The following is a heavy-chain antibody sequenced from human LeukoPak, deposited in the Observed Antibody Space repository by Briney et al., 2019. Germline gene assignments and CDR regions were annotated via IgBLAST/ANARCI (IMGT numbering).Heavy chain of an antibody. D-gene: IGHD5-24*01. Sequence: GGSPRLSCAASGFTFSSYSMNWVRQAPGKGLEWVSSISSSSSYIYYADSVKGRFTISRDNAKNSLYLQMNSLRAEDTAVYYCARDPGEMATNPTISDYWGQGTLVTVSS. CDR1: GFTFSSYS. CDR3: ARDPGEMATNPTISDY. J-gene: IGHJ4*02. V-gene: IGHV3-21*01. CDR2: ISSSSSYI.